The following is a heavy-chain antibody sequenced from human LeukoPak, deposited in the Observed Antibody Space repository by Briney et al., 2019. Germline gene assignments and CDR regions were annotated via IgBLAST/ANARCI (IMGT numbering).Heavy chain of an antibody. CDR3: ARDSMGFGELLVDY. V-gene: IGHV4-61*02. D-gene: IGHD3-10*01. CDR1: GGSISSGSYY. J-gene: IGHJ4*02. CDR2: IYTSGST. Sequence: SGTLSLTCAVSGGSISSGSYYWSWIRQPAGKGLEWIGRIYTSGSTNYNPSLKSRVTISVDTSKNQFSLKLSSVTAADTAVYYCARDSMGFGELLVDYWGQGTLVTVSS.